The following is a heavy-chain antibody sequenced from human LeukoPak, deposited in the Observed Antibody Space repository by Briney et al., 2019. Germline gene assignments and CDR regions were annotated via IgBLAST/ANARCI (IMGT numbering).Heavy chain of an antibody. Sequence: SETLSLTYTVSDGSINSTYWSWIRQPPGKGLEGIGYIYYSTTTNYNPSLKSRLTISVDTSRNQFSLKVRSVTAADTAVYYCARLAGGATGPLDIWGQGTMVTVSS. CDR1: DGSINSTY. CDR2: IYYSTTT. V-gene: IGHV4-59*08. CDR3: ARLAGGATGPLDI. J-gene: IGHJ3*02. D-gene: IGHD3-10*01.